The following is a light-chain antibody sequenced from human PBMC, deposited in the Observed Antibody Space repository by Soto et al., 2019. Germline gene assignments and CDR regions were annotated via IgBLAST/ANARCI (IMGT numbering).Light chain of an antibody. J-gene: IGLJ1*01. Sequence: QSALTQPASVSGSPGQSITISCTGTSSDVGNYKYVSWYQQHPGKAPKLMIYEVSNRPSGVSNRFSGSKSGNTASLTISGLQAEDETYYYCFSYTSSGTYVFGTGTKVTVL. CDR2: EVS. V-gene: IGLV2-14*01. CDR1: SSDVGNYKY. CDR3: FSYTSSGTYV.